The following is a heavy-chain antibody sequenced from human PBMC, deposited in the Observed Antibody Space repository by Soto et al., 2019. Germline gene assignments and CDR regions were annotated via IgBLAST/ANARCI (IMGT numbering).Heavy chain of an antibody. Sequence: PSETLSLTCAVSGGSISSGGYSWIWIRQPPGKGLEWIGYIYHSGSTYYSPSLKSRVTISVDRSKNQFSLKLSSVTAADTAVYYCASKPSGSGFDPWGQGTLVTVSS. V-gene: IGHV4-30-2*01. D-gene: IGHD1-26*01. J-gene: IGHJ5*02. CDR3: ASKPSGSGFDP. CDR2: IYHSGST. CDR1: GGSISSGGYS.